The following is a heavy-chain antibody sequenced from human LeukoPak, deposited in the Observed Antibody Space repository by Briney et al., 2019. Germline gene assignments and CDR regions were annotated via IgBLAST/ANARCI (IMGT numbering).Heavy chain of an antibody. CDR2: ISGSGGST. J-gene: IGHJ4*02. CDR1: GFTFSSYA. D-gene: IGHD3-10*01. V-gene: IGHV3-23*01. Sequence: GGSLRLSCAASGFTFSSYATSWVRQAPGKGLEWVSAISGSGGSTYYADSVKGRFTISRDNPKNTLYLQMNSLRAEDTAVYYCAKDRISYGSGRSPLDYWGQGTLVTVSS. CDR3: AKDRISYGSGRSPLDY.